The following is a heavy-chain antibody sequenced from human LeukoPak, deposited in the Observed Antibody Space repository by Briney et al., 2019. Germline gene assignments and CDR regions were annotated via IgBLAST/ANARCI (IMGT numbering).Heavy chain of an antibody. CDR1: GYTFTSYG. CDR3: ARSSSRVYYYYAMDV. V-gene: IGHV1-18*01. D-gene: IGHD2-2*01. Sequence: ASVKVSCKASGYTFTSYGISWVRQAPGQGLEWMGWISAYNGNTNYAQKLQGRVTMTTDTSTSTAYMELRSLRSDDTAVYYCARSSSRVYYYYAMDVWGQGTTVTVSS. CDR2: ISAYNGNT. J-gene: IGHJ6*02.